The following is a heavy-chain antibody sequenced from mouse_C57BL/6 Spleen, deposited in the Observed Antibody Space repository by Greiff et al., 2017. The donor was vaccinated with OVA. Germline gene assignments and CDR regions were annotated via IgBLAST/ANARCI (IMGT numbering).Heavy chain of an antibody. CDR3: ARRVTVVATSDY. D-gene: IGHD1-1*01. CDR1: GYTFTSYW. Sequence: QVQLQQPGAELVKPGASVKLSCKASGYTFTSYWMQWVKQRPGQGLEWIGEIDPSDSYTNYNQKFKGKATLTVDTSSSTAYMQLSSLTSEDSAVYYCARRVTVVATSDYWGQGTTLTVSS. J-gene: IGHJ2*01. V-gene: IGHV1-50*01. CDR2: IDPSDSYT.